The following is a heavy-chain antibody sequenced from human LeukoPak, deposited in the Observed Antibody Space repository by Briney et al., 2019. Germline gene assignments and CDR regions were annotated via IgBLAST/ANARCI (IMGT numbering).Heavy chain of an antibody. CDR2: ISYDGSNK. Sequence: PGGSLRLSCAASGFTFSSYAMHWVRQAPGKGLEWVAVISYDGSNKYYADSVKGRFTISRDNSKNTLYLQMNSLRAEDTAVYYCARDLSYYGSGSYFYSYYYYSMDVWGQGTTVTVSS. J-gene: IGHJ6*02. V-gene: IGHV3-30-3*01. CDR3: ARDLSYYGSGSYFYSYYYYSMDV. CDR1: GFTFSSYA. D-gene: IGHD3-10*01.